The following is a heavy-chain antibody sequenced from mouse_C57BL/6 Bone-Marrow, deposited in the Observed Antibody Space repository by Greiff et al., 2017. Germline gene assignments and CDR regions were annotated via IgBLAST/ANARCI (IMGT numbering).Heavy chain of an antibody. CDR1: GYTFTSYW. CDR3: ARNYDGSTYYFDY. Sequence: VQLQQPGAELVMPGASVKLSCKASGYTFTSYWMHWVKQRPGQGLEWIGEIDPSDSYTNYNQKFKGKSTLTVDKSSSTAYMQLSSLTSEDSAVYYCARNYDGSTYYFDYWGQGTTLTVSS. J-gene: IGHJ2*01. V-gene: IGHV1-69*01. CDR2: IDPSDSYT. D-gene: IGHD2-3*01.